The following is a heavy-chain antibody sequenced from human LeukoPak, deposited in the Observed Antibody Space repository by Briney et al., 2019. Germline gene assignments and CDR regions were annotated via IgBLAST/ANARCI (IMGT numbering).Heavy chain of an antibody. CDR2: ISSSGSTI. Sequence: GGSLRLSCAASGFTFSDYYMSWIRQAPGKGLEWVSYISSSGSTIYYADSVKGRSTISRDNAKNSLYLQMNSLGAEDTAVYYCARLLLGGYYYDSSGNAEYFQHWGQGTLVTVSS. CDR1: GFTFSDYY. D-gene: IGHD3-22*01. V-gene: IGHV3-11*01. J-gene: IGHJ1*01. CDR3: ARLLLGGYYYDSSGNAEYFQH.